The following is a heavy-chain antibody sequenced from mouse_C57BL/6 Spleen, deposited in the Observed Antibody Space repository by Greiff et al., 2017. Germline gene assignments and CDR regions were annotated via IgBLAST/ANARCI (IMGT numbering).Heavy chain of an antibody. V-gene: IGHV3-6*01. J-gene: IGHJ4*01. CDR2: ISYDGSN. Sequence: EVQLQESGPGLVKPSQSLSLTCSVTGYSITSGYYWNWIRQFPGNKLEWMGYISYDGSNNYNPSLKNRISITRDTSKNQFFLKLNSVTTEDTATDYCARGNGNVPMDYWGQGTSVTVSS. CDR1: GYSITSGYY. D-gene: IGHD2-1*01. CDR3: ARGNGNVPMDY.